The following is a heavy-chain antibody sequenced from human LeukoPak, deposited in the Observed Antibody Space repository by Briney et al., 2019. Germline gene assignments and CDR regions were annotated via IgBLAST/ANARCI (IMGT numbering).Heavy chain of an antibody. CDR2: IIPILGIA. V-gene: IGHV1-69*04. CDR3: ATSGIAVAGSEDAFDI. Sequence: SVKVSCKASGGTFSSYAISWVRQAPGQGLEWMGRIIPILGIANYAQKFQGRVTITADKSTSTAYMELSSLRSEDTAVYYCATSGIAVAGSEDAFDIWGQGTMVTVSS. CDR1: GGTFSSYA. J-gene: IGHJ3*02. D-gene: IGHD6-19*01.